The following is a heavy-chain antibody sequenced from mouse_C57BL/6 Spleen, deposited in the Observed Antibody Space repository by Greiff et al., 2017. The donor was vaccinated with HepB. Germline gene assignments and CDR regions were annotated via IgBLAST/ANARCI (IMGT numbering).Heavy chain of an antibody. J-gene: IGHJ2*01. CDR1: GFTFSDYY. Sequence: EVKLVESEGGLVQPGSSMKLSCTASGFTFSDYYMAWVRQVPEKGLEWVANINYDGSSTYYLDSLKSRFIISRDNAKNILYLQMSSLKSEDTATYYCARDDGYYFDYWGQGTTLTVSS. CDR2: INYDGSST. V-gene: IGHV5-16*01. D-gene: IGHD2-3*01. CDR3: ARDDGYYFDY.